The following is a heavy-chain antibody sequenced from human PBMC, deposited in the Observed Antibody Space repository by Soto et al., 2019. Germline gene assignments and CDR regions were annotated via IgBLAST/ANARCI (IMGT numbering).Heavy chain of an antibody. CDR2: INAGNGNT. V-gene: IGHV1-3*01. CDR3: ARGAPLAYCGGDCHWYFDL. J-gene: IGHJ2*01. Sequence: QVQLVQSRAEVKKPGASVKVSCKASGYTFTTYAMHWVRQAPGQRLEWMGWINAGNGNTKYSQKFQGRVTITRDTSARTVYMELSSLRSEDTTVYYCARGAPLAYCGGDCHWYFDLWGRGTLVTVSS. D-gene: IGHD2-21*02. CDR1: GYTFTTYA.